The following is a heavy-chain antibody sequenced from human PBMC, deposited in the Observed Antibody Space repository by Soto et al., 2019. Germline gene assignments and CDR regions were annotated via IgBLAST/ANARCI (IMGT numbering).Heavy chain of an antibody. D-gene: IGHD6-19*01. Sequence: QVQLVESGGGVVQPGRSLRLSCSGSGVTLNTNGMHWVRQAPGKGLEWVALISYDGSNKHYGDSVKGLFTIAWDNSKNAVYLEMDSLRADDTAVYYCAKSATSGWYRDGSHFDHWRQGTLVIVAS. CDR2: ISYDGSNK. CDR1: GVTLNTNG. J-gene: IGHJ4*02. V-gene: IGHV3-30*18. CDR3: AKSATSGWYRDGSHFDH.